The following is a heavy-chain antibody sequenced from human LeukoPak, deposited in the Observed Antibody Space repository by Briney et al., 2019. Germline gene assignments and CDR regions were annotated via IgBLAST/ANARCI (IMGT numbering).Heavy chain of an antibody. J-gene: IGHJ4*02. D-gene: IGHD5-18*01. V-gene: IGHV3-21*01. CDR3: ARDSIGYSYARHPYYFDY. CDR1: GFTFSSYS. CDR2: ISSSSSYI. Sequence: GGSLRLSCAASGFTFSSYSMNWVRQAPGKGLEWVSSISSSSSYIYYADSVKGRFTISRDNAKNSLYLQMNSLRAEDTAVYCCARDSIGYSYARHPYYFDYWGQGTLVTVSS.